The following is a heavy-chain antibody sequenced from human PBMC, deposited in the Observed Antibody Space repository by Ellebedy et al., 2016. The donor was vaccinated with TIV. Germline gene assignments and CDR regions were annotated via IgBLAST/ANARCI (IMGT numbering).Heavy chain of an antibody. V-gene: IGHV4-4*07. D-gene: IGHD3-16*01. Sequence: MPSETLSLTCSVSGGSVSTYYWRWIRQPAGKGLEWIGRMYGSGIANYDSSLKYRVTMSVDTSTNQFSLIVNSVTAADTAVYFCARGPGGATREAFDIWGQGTMVAVSS. CDR1: GGSVSTYY. CDR2: MYGSGIA. J-gene: IGHJ3*02. CDR3: ARGPGGATREAFDI.